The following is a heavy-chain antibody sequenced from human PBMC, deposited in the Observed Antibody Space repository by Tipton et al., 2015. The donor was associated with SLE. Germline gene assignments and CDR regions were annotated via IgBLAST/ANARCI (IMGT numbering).Heavy chain of an antibody. V-gene: IGHV4-59*01. CDR1: GGPISSYY. CDR3: ASAPYSSGWYPPFFDY. D-gene: IGHD6-19*01. Sequence: TLSLTCTVSGGPISSYYWSWIRQPPGKGLEWIGYIYYSGSTNYNPSLKSRVTISVDTSKNQFSLKLSSVTAADTAVYYCASAPYSSGWYPPFFDYWGQGTLVTVSS. J-gene: IGHJ4*02. CDR2: IYYSGST.